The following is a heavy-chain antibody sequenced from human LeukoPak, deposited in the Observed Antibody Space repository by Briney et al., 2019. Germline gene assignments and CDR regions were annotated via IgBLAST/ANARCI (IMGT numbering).Heavy chain of an antibody. CDR1: GFTFSSYA. V-gene: IGHV3-23*01. Sequence: GGSLRLSCAASGFTFSSYAMSWVRQAPGKGLEWVSGISGSGGSTYYADSVKGRFTISRDNSKNTLYLQMNSLRAEDTAVYYCAKDQKPDDFWSGYHLSYYYYGMDVWGQGTTVTVSS. J-gene: IGHJ6*02. D-gene: IGHD3-3*01. CDR3: AKDQKPDDFWSGYHLSYYYYGMDV. CDR2: ISGSGGST.